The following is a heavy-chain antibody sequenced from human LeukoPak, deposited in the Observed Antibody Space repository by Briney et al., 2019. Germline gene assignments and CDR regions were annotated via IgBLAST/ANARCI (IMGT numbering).Heavy chain of an antibody. CDR3: ARIESGGYSRT. D-gene: IGHD6-13*01. V-gene: IGHV4-30-2*03. Sequence: SETLSLTCAVSGGSISSGGYSWSWIRQPPGKGLEWIGSVFHGGNTFYNPSLKSRVTISTDTSKNQFSLKLSSVTAADTAVYYCARIESGGYSRTWGQGTLVTVSS. CDR1: GGSISSGGYS. J-gene: IGHJ4*02. CDR2: VFHGGNT.